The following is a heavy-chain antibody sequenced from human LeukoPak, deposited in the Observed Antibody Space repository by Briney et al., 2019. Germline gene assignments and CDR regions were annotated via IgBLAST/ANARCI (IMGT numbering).Heavy chain of an antibody. V-gene: IGHV3-23*01. J-gene: IGHJ6*03. CDR2: ISNSDGNT. Sequence: GGSLRLSCVASGFTFTSYAMSWVRQAPGKGLEWASTISNSDGNTYYADSVKGRFTISRDNSKNTLYLQMNSLRAEDTAVYYCARDGYFDILTGHYYYYYMDVWGKGTTVTISS. D-gene: IGHD3-9*01. CDR1: GFTFTSYA. CDR3: ARDGYFDILTGHYYYYYMDV.